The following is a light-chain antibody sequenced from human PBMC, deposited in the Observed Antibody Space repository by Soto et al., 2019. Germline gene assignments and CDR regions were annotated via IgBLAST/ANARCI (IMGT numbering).Light chain of an antibody. J-gene: IGLJ1*01. Sequence: QSALTQPASVSGSPGQSITISCTGTSSDVGGYNYVSWYQQHPGKAPNLMIYEVSNRPSGISNRFSGSKSGNTASLTISGLQAEDEADYYCSSYKSSSPCVFGTGTKLTVL. CDR2: EVS. CDR3: SSYKSSSPCV. V-gene: IGLV2-14*01. CDR1: SSDVGGYNY.